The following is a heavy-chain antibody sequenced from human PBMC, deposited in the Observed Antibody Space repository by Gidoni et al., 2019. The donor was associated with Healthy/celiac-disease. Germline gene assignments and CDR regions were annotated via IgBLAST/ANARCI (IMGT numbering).Heavy chain of an antibody. CDR3: TSSSWYYYYYGMDV. CDR2: IRSKANSYAT. J-gene: IGHJ6*02. D-gene: IGHD6-13*01. V-gene: IGHV3-73*01. Sequence: EVQLVESGGGLVQPGGSLTLTSAASGFTFSGPAMHWVRQASGKGLEWVGRIRSKANSYATAYAASVKGRFTISRDDSKNTAYLQMNSLKTEDTAVYYCTSSSWYYYYYGMDVWGQGTTVTVSS. CDR1: GFTFSGPA.